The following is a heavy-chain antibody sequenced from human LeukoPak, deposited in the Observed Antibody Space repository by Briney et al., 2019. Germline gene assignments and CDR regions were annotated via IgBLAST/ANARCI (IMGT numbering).Heavy chain of an antibody. D-gene: IGHD3-10*01. CDR3: ARDQGSGSYYPRFDY. CDR1: GYTLTSYG. Sequence: ASVKVSCKASGYTLTSYGISWVRQAPGQGLERMGWISGYNGNTNYAQNLQGRVTMTRDTSTSTAYMELRSLRSDDTAVYYCARDQGSGSYYPRFDYWGQGALVTVSS. V-gene: IGHV1-18*01. CDR2: ISGYNGNT. J-gene: IGHJ4*02.